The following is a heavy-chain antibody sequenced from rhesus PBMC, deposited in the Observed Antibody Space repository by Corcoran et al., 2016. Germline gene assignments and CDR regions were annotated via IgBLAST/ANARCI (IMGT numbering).Heavy chain of an antibody. CDR1: GLSFCSYI. V-gene: IGHV3S26*01. Sequence: DVQLVASGGGLVKHGGSLSLSCVASGLSFCSYILHCVRQATGKGLEWVSVISESGGTIYYSDSVKGRFTISRDNAKNSLFLQTNSLRAEDSAVYYCMTMVLPFDDWGQGVLVTVSS. CDR3: MTMVLPFDD. J-gene: IGHJ4*01. CDR2: ISESGGTI. D-gene: IGHD4-17*01.